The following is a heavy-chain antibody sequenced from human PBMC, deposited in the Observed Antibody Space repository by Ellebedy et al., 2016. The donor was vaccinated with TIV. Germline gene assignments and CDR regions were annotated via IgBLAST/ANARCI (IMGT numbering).Heavy chain of an antibody. CDR3: ARRLGAGTNYFDS. V-gene: IGHV5-51*01. Sequence: GGSLRLSXKASGYTFSSYWIAWVRQMPGKGLEWMGIIYPGNSNTIYSPSFQGQVTMSADMTISTAYLQWTTLKASDTAMYYCARRLGAGTNYFDSWGQGTLVTVSS. J-gene: IGHJ4*02. CDR2: IYPGNSNT. CDR1: GYTFSSYW. D-gene: IGHD3-16*01.